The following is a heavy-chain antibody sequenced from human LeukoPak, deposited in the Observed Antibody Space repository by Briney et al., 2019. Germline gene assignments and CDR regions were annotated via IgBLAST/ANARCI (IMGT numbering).Heavy chain of an antibody. D-gene: IGHD3-9*01. J-gene: IGHJ3*02. CDR1: GGSFSGFY. CDR2: INHSGST. CDR3: KQKTAYDILTGYYASDAFDI. Sequence: PSESLNLTCAVYGGSFSGFYWSWIRKPPGKGLQWTGEINHSGSTNYNPSLKSRVTISVETSKNQFSLKLSSVTAADTAVFFFKQKTAYDILTGYYASDAFDIWGQGTMVTVSS. V-gene: IGHV4-34*01.